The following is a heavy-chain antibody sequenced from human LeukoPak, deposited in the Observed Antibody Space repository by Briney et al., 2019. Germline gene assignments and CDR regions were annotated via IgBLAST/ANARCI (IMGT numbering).Heavy chain of an antibody. V-gene: IGHV3-21*01. CDR2: ISSSGTYI. CDR3: ARDSICTSTSCFNAFDI. CDR1: GFTFGDYG. Sequence: GGSLRLSCAASGFTFGDYGMSWVRQAPGKGLEWVSSISSSGTYICYADSVKGRFTISRDNAKNSLYLQMNSLRAEDTAVYYCARDSICTSTSCFNAFDIWGQGTMVTVSS. J-gene: IGHJ3*02. D-gene: IGHD2-2*01.